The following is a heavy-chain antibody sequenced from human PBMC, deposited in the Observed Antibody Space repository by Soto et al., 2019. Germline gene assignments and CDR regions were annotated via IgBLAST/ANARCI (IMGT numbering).Heavy chain of an antibody. J-gene: IGHJ3*02. CDR1: GGSISSGGYF. CDR2: INYSGST. CDR3: ARDILLWFGELPPRAHDAFDI. V-gene: IGHV4-31*03. Sequence: QVQLQESGPGLVKPSQTLSLTCTVSGGSISSGGYFWSWIRQHPGKGLEWIGDINYSGSTYSNPSLRSRVIISLDTSNNQYSLKLSAVTAADTAVYYCARDILLWFGELPPRAHDAFDIWGQGTMVTVSS. D-gene: IGHD3-10*01.